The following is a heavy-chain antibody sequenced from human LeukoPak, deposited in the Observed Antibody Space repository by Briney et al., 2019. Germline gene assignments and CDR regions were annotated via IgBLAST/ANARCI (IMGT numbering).Heavy chain of an antibody. Sequence: SETLSLTCTVSGGSISSYYWSWIRQPAGKGLEWIGSIYISGSTNYNPSLKSRVTISVDTSKNQFSLKLSSVTAADTAVYYCARRTRAGWFDPWGQGTLVTVSS. J-gene: IGHJ5*02. CDR3: ARRTRAGWFDP. D-gene: IGHD1-1*01. CDR2: IYISGST. CDR1: GGSISSYY. V-gene: IGHV4-4*07.